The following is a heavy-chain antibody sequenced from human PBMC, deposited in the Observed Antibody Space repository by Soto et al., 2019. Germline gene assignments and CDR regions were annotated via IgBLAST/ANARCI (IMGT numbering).Heavy chain of an antibody. J-gene: IGHJ5*02. Sequence: PGGSLRLSCAASGFRFDDYAMTWVRQAAGKGLEWVSAISGSGDNTYYADSVKGRFTISRDNAKNSLHLQMNSLRAEDTAGYYCTRDASRDSSARGWFDPWGPGTLVTVSS. CDR3: TRDASRDSSARGWFDP. V-gene: IGHV3-23*01. D-gene: IGHD6-13*01. CDR2: ISGSGDNT. CDR1: GFRFDDYA.